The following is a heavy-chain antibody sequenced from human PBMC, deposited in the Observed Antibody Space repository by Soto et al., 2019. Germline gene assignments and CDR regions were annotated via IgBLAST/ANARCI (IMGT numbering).Heavy chain of an antibody. D-gene: IGHD3-16*01. CDR3: ASGRFFMDY. CDR1: GGSISNYY. J-gene: IGHJ4*02. V-gene: IGHV4-59*01. CDR2: IYYSGST. Sequence: SDTLSLTCTVSGGSISNYYWSWIRQPPGKGLEWIGYIYYSGSTNYNPSLKSRVTISVDTSKNQFSLKLSSVTAADTAVYYCASGRFFMDYWGQGTLVTVSS.